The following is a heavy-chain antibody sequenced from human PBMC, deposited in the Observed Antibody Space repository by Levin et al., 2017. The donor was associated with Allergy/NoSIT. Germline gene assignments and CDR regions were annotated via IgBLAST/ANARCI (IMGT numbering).Heavy chain of an antibody. CDR2: INPSGGAT. D-gene: IGHD5-12*01. V-gene: IGHV1-46*01. J-gene: IGHJ4*02. CDR1: ADTFRRYY. Sequence: GESLKISCKTSADTFRRYYIHWIRQAPGQGLEWMGIINPSGGATTYSQNFQIRVTMTADTSTDTIYMELRNLISEDTAVYYCARGYSHLSSPDFWGKGTLVTVSS. CDR3: ARGYSHLSSPDF.